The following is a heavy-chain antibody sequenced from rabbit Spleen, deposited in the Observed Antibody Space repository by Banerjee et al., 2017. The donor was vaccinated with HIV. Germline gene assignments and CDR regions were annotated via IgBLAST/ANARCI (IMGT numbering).Heavy chain of an antibody. CDR3: ARDTASSFSSYGMDL. D-gene: IGHD8-1*01. J-gene: IGHJ6*01. V-gene: IGHV1S45*01. CDR2: IAGSSSGFT. CDR1: GFSFSTDYY. Sequence: QQQLEESGGGLVKPGGTLTLTCTASGFSFSTDYYMCWVRQAPGKGLEWISCIAGSSSGFTYFASWAKGRFTISKTSSTTVTLQMTSLTAADTATYFCARDTASSFSSYGMDLWGPGTLVTVS.